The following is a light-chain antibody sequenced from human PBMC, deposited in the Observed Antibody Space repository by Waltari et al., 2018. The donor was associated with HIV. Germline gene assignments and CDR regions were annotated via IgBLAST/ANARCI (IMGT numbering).Light chain of an antibody. CDR1: MGAGFD. CDR3: QSYDISLSGWV. V-gene: IGLV1-40*01. Sequence: MGAGFDVHWYQQLPGTVPKVLIYNNTDRPSGVPDRFSGSKSATSASLAITGLQAEDEANYYCQSYDISLSGWVFGGGTKLTVL. CDR2: NNT. J-gene: IGLJ2*01.